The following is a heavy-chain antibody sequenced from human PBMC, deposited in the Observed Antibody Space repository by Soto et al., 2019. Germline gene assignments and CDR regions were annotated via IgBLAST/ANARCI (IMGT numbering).Heavy chain of an antibody. J-gene: IGHJ6*02. CDR1: AASSNTVGYY. Sequence: RSETMCLTGSVSAASSNTVGYYWSWIRQTPGRGRELIFHIYYNGITYYNPSLKSRVTISMDKPKNQFSLRLTSVTAADTAVYYCARDQFFYASRDYSHHYYYGMDLWGQGTSVTVS. D-gene: IGHD3-22*01. V-gene: IGHV4-30-4*02. CDR3: ARDQFFYASRDYSHHYYYGMDL. CDR2: IYYNGIT.